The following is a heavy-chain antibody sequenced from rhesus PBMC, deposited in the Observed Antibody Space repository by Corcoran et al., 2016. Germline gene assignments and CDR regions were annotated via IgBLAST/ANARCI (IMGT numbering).Heavy chain of an antibody. J-gene: IGHJ1*01. Sequence: QVQLQESGPGVVKPSETLSLTCAVSGGSISDSYRWSWIRQPPGKGLEWIGYIYGSSTSTNYNPSLKSRVTISKDTSKNQFSLKLSYVTAADTAVYYCARPHSTILYWPEDFEFWGQGALVTVAS. D-gene: IGHD2-21*01. CDR3: ARPHSTILYWPEDFEF. V-gene: IGHV4S10*01. CDR2: IYGSSTST. CDR1: GGSISDSYR.